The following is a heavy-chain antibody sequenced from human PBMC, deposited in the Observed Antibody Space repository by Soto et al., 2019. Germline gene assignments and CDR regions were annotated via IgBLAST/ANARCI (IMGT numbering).Heavy chain of an antibody. V-gene: IGHV3-7*01. D-gene: IGHD5-12*01. Sequence: EVQLVESGGGLVQPGGSPRLSCAASGFTFSSYWMSWVRQAPGKGLEWVANIKQDGSEKYYVDSVKGRFTISRDNAKNSLYLQMNSLRAEDTAVYYCATDRSGYDNSQVPDYWGQGTLVTVSS. CDR1: GFTFSSYW. CDR3: ATDRSGYDNSQVPDY. CDR2: IKQDGSEK. J-gene: IGHJ4*02.